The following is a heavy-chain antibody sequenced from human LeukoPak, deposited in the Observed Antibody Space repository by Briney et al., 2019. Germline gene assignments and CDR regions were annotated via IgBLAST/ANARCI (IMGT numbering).Heavy chain of an antibody. CDR1: GYTFTDYY. J-gene: IGHJ4*02. Sequence: ASVKVSCKASGYTFTDYYMHWVRQAPGQGLEWMGWINPKSGGTNYQDRVTMTRDTSISTAYMELSRLRSDDTAMYYCARDKLRYFDYWGQGTLVTVSS. CDR3: ARDKLRYFDY. D-gene: IGHD3-10*01. V-gene: IGHV1-2*02. CDR2: INPKSGGT.